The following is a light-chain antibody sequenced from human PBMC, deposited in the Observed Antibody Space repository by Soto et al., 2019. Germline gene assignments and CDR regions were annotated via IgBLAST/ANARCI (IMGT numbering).Light chain of an antibody. CDR1: QSVSSY. CDR3: QQYGSSPWT. V-gene: IGKV3-20*01. CDR2: GPS. J-gene: IGKJ1*01. Sequence: IVLTQSPATLSLSPVEIATLSCRASQSVSSYLAWYQQKPGQAPRLLIYGPSTRATGIPDRVSGSGSGTDFTLTISGLEPEDFAVYYCQQYGSSPWTFGQGTKVDIK.